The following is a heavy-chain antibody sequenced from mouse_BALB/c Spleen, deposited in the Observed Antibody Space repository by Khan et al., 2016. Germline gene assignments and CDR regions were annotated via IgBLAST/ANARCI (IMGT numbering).Heavy chain of an antibody. CDR2: LDPANGNT. Sequence: VQLQQSGAELVKPGASVKLSCTASGFNIKDTYMHWVKQRPEQGLEWLGRLDPANGNTKYDPKFQGKATITADTSSNTAYLQLSSLTSEDTAVYYCARSNYGNYEEGYTMDYWGQGTSVTVSS. CDR1: GFNIKDTY. CDR3: ARSNYGNYEEGYTMDY. J-gene: IGHJ4*01. D-gene: IGHD2-1*01. V-gene: IGHV14-3*02.